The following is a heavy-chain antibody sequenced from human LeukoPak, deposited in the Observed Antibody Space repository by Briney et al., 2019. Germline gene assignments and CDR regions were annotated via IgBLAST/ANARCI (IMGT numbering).Heavy chain of an antibody. V-gene: IGHV1-18*01. CDR2: ITTYNGNT. CDR1: GYTFTTYG. Sequence: ASVKVSCKASGYTFTTYGISWVRQAPGQGLEWMGWITTYNGNTNYAQKLQGRVTMTTDTSTSTAYMELRSLRSDDTAVYYCARGPYCSGATCYSQMFDFWGQGSPVGVSS. J-gene: IGHJ5*01. D-gene: IGHD2-15*01. CDR3: ARGPYCSGATCYSQMFDF.